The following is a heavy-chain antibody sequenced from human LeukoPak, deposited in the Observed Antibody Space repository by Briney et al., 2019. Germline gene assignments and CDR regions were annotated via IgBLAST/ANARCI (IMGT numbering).Heavy chain of an antibody. CDR2: LSSDGSKK. J-gene: IGHJ3*02. CDR1: GLTFSNYA. Sequence: GRSLRLSCAASGLTFSNYAMDWVRQAPGKGLEWVAVLSSDGSKKYYTDSVKGRFTISRDKSNNTLYLQMNSLRPEDTAVYYCVRDGGRGAFDNWGQGTRVTVSS. CDR3: VRDGGRGAFDN. V-gene: IGHV3-30*04. D-gene: IGHD3-16*01.